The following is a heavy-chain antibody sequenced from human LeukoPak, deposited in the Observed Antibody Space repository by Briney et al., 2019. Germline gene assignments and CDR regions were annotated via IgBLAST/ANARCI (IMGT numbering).Heavy chain of an antibody. D-gene: IGHD5/OR15-5a*01. CDR2: INHSGST. V-gene: IGHV4-34*01. J-gene: IGHJ6*03. CDR1: GGSFSGYY. Sequence: SETLSLTCAVYGGSFSGYYWSWIRQPPGKGLEWIGEINHSGSTNYNPSLKSRVTISVDTSKNQFSLKLSSVTAADTAVYYCARRADSTLYYYYYYMDVWGKGTTVTVSS. CDR3: ARRADSTLYYYYYYMDV.